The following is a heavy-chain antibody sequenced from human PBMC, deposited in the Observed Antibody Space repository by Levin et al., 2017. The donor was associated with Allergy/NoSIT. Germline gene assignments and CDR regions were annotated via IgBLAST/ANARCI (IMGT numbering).Heavy chain of an antibody. CDR2: IYTSGST. CDR3: ARVGYYDILTGYSYDAFDI. V-gene: IGHV4-61*02. D-gene: IGHD3-9*01. J-gene: IGHJ3*02. CDR1: GGSISSGSYY. Sequence: SETLSLTCTVSGGSISSGSYYWSWIRQPAGKGLEWIGRIYTSGSTNYNPSLKSRVTISVDTSKNQFSLKLSSVTAADTAVYYCARVGYYDILTGYSYDAFDIWGQGTMVTVSS.